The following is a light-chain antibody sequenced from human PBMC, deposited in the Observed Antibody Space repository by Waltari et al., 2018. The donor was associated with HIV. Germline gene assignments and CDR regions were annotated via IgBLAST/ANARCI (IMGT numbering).Light chain of an antibody. CDR2: KDN. J-gene: IGLJ1*01. V-gene: IGLV1-47*01. Sequence: QSVPTQPPSASGTPGQRVALSCSGSNSNIGSNFVYWYQQLPETAPNLLIYKDNQRPSGVPERFSASKSGSSSSLAISGLRSEDEAEYYCATWDDILSGYLFGTGTKVTVL. CDR3: ATWDDILSGYL. CDR1: NSNIGSNF.